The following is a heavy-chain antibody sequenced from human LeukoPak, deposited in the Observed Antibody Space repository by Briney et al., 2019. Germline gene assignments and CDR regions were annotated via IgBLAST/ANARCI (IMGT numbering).Heavy chain of an antibody. CDR1: GFTFDDFT. CDR2: INWDGTAT. D-gene: IGHD6-19*01. CDR3: VKDQRAVSGTLVFDS. V-gene: IGHV3-43*01. J-gene: IGHJ4*02. Sequence: GGSLRLSCAASGFTFDDFTFHWVRQLPGKGLEWVSLINWDGTATSYADSAKGRFTISRDNRQGSPYLQMNSLRNEDTALYYCVKDQRAVSGTLVFDSWGQGTLVTVSS.